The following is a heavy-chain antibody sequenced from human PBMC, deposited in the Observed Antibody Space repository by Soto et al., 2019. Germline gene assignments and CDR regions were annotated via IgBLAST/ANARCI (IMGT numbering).Heavy chain of an antibody. D-gene: IGHD4-17*01. J-gene: IGHJ4*02. CDR2: VYYSGTT. Sequence: SETLSLTCSVSGGSVSNKTYYWSWIRQPPGKRLEWIGYVYYSGTTNYNPSLKSRVTISVDLSKNQFSLRLSSVTTADTALYYCARTTAVPNTLRSRYFFDYWGRGTLATVCS. CDR3: ARTTAVPNTLRSRYFFDY. V-gene: IGHV4-61*01. CDR1: GGSVSNKTYY.